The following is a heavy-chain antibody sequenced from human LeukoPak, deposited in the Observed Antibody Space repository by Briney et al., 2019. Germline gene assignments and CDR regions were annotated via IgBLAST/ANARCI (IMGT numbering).Heavy chain of an antibody. V-gene: IGHV3-23*01. CDR1: GFPLSDFS. CDR2: TNSGGTST. J-gene: IGHJ4*02. Sequence: GGSLRLSCATSGFPLSDFSMSWVRQAPGKGPEWISTTNSGGTSTYYAESVKGRFTISRDNSKNTLYLQMSSLRVEDTAVYYCAKQSYARSLGEGGPGTLVSVSS. CDR3: AKQSYARSLGE. D-gene: IGHD2-8*01.